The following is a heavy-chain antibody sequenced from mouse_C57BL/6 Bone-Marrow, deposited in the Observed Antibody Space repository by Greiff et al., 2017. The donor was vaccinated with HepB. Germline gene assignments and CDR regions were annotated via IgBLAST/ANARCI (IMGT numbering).Heavy chain of an antibody. J-gene: IGHJ2*01. CDR3: TTQGYDYDY. V-gene: IGHV14-4*01. Sequence: VQLQQSGAELVRPGASVKLSCTASGFNIKDDYMHWVKQRPEQGLEWIGWIDPENGDTEYASKFQGKATITADTSSNTAYLQHRSLKSEDTAVYYCTTQGYDYDYWGQGTTLTVSS. D-gene: IGHD2-4*01. CDR1: GFNIKDDY. CDR2: IDPENGDT.